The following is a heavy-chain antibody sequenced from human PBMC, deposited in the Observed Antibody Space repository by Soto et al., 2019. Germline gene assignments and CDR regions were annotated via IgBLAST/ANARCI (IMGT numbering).Heavy chain of an antibody. V-gene: IGHV3-48*02. CDR1: GFTFSSYS. CDR3: VPQRGDYRYYYYGMDV. D-gene: IGHD4-17*01. CDR2: ISSSSSTI. Sequence: EVQLVESGGGLVQPGGSLRLSCAASGFTFSSYSMNWVRQAPGKGLEWVSYISSSSSTIYYADSVKGRFTISRDNAKNSLYLQMNSLRDEDTAVYYCVPQRGDYRYYYYGMDVWGQGTTVTVSS. J-gene: IGHJ6*02.